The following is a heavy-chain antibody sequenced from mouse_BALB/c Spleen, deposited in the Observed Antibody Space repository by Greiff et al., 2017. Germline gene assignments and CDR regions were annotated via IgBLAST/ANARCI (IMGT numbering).Heavy chain of an antibody. D-gene: IGHD1-3*01. J-gene: IGHJ1*01. CDR3: ARESGYFDD. CDR2: ISYSGST. Sequence: EVKLLESGPGLVKPSQSLSLTCTVTGYSITSDYAWNWIRQFPGNKLEWMGYISYSGSTSYNPSLKSRISITRDTSKNQFFLQLNSVTTEDTATYYCARESGYFDDWGEGTTVTVSS. V-gene: IGHV3-2*02. CDR1: GYSITSDYA.